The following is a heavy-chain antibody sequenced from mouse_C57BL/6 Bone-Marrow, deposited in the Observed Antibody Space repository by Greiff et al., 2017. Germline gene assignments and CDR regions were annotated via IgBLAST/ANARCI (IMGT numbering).Heavy chain of an antibody. CDR2: IYPGSGNT. CDR3: ARTDLCGSSSYFDY. J-gene: IGHJ2*01. D-gene: IGHD1-1*01. Sequence: VQLQQSGAELVRPGASVKLSCKASGYTFTDYYINWVKQRPGQGLEWIARIYPGSGNTYYNEKFKGKATLTAEKSSSTAYMQLSSLTSEDSAVYFCARTDLCGSSSYFDYWGQGTTLTVSS. V-gene: IGHV1-76*01. CDR1: GYTFTDYY.